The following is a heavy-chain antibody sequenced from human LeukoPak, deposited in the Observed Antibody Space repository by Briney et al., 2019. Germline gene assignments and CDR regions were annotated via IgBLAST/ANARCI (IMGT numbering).Heavy chain of an antibody. J-gene: IGHJ4*02. V-gene: IGHV3-9*01. D-gene: IGHD4-17*01. CDR2: INWNSGNI. CDR1: GFTFDEYA. Sequence: GGSLRLSCVGSGFTFDEYAIHWVRQVPGKGLEWVSGINWNSGNIGYADSVKGRFTISRDNAKNSLYLQMNSLRAEDTALYYCTNERFVHGDYQPFDYWGQGTLVTVSS. CDR3: TNERFVHGDYQPFDY.